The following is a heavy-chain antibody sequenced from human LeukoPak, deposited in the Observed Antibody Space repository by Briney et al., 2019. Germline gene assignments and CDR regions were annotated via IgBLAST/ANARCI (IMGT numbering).Heavy chain of an antibody. CDR1: GGSIGNYYY. CDR2: THSSGST. CDR3: VRYLYHSTSSDYWNDFDV. Sequence: SKTLSLTCIVSGGSIGNYYYWSWIRQSVGKRLEWIGRTHSSGSTNYNPSPRSRVTISIDRSKGQFSLQLASVTAADTAVYYCVRYLYHSTSSDYWNDFDVWGPGTKVTVSS. J-gene: IGHJ3*01. V-gene: IGHV4-4*07. D-gene: IGHD3-22*01.